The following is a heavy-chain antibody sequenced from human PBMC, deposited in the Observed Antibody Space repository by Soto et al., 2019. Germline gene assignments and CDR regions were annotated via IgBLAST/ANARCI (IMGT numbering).Heavy chain of an antibody. CDR2: IWYDGNNK. Sequence: QVQLVESGGGVVQPGRSLTLSCAASGFTFSSYAMHWVRQAPGKGLEWVAAIWYDGNNKYYADSVKGRFTISRDNSKNMVYLQINSLRVEDTAVYYCARRAEGSWYWIDPWGQGTLVTVSS. CDR3: ARRAEGSWYWIDP. J-gene: IGHJ5*02. CDR1: GFTFSSYA. D-gene: IGHD1-26*01. V-gene: IGHV3-33*01.